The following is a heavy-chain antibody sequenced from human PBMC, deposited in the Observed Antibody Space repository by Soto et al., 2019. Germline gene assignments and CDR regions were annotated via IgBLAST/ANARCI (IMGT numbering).Heavy chain of an antibody. Sequence: GGSLRLSCAASQFTFSNFWMTWVRQAPGKGLEWVANIKEDGSEKYYVDSVKARFTISRDSAKNSLYLHMDSLRAEDAAVYYCARLRKGGFCDYWGQGSLVTVSS. D-gene: IGHD1-26*01. J-gene: IGHJ4*02. V-gene: IGHV3-7*03. CDR1: QFTFSNFW. CDR2: IKEDGSEK. CDR3: ARLRKGGFCDY.